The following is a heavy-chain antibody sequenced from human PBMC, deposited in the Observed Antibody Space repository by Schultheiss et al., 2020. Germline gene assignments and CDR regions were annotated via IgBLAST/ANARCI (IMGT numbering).Heavy chain of an antibody. Sequence: SETLSLTCAVYGGSFSGYYWSWIRQPPGKGLEWIGEINHSGSTNYNPSLKSRVTISVDTSKNQFSLKLSSVTAADTAVYYCARDSEQYGGNPNWFDPWGQGTLVTVYS. CDR2: INHSGST. V-gene: IGHV4-34*01. D-gene: IGHD4-23*01. CDR3: ARDSEQYGGNPNWFDP. CDR1: GGSFSGYY. J-gene: IGHJ5*02.